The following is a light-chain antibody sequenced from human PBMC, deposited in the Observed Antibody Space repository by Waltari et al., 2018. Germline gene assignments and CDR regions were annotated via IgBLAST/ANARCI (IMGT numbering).Light chain of an antibody. CDR2: EVS. V-gene: IGLV2-23*02. CDR3: CSYAGSSTFV. CDR1: SSEVGSYNL. J-gene: IGLJ2*01. Sequence: QSALTQPASVSGSPGQSITISCTGTSSEVGSYNLVSWYQQHPGKAPKLLIYEVSKRPSVVSNRFSGSKSGNTASLTISGLQAEDEADYYCCSYAGSSTFVFGGGTKLTVL.